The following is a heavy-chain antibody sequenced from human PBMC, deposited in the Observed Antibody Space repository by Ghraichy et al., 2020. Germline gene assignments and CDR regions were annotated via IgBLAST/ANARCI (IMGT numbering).Heavy chain of an antibody. J-gene: IGHJ4*02. CDR3: TTGDKKVAGNDF. Sequence: GGSLRLSCAASGFTFSNFEMFWIRQAPGKGLEFVSYISDSGSRTTYADSVKGRFTVSRDNARNSLFLVMTSIRDEETAVYYCTTGDKKVAGNDFWGQGTLVTVSS. D-gene: IGHD6-19*01. CDR2: ISDSGSRT. CDR1: GFTFSNFE. V-gene: IGHV3-11*06.